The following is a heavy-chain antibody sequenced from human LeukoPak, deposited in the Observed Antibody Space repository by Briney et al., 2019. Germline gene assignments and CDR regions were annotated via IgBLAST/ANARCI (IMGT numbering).Heavy chain of an antibody. CDR3: ARERTNDCGHHLGGFDI. J-gene: IGHJ3*02. CDR1: GFTFSDYW. Sequence: GGSLRLSCAVSGFTFSDYWMSWVRQAPGKGLEWVANIKPDGGEKYYVDSVKGRFTISRDNVKNSLYLQMNSLRDEDTAVFYCARERTNDCGHHLGGFDIWGQGTMVSVSS. D-gene: IGHD4-17*01. V-gene: IGHV3-7*03. CDR2: IKPDGGEK.